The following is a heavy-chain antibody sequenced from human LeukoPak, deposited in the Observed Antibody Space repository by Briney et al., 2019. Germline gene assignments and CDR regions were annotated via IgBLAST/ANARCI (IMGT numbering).Heavy chain of an antibody. CDR2: IYTSGST. J-gene: IGHJ5*02. Sequence: IPSQTLSLTCTVSGGSISSGSYHWSWIRQPAGKGLEWIGRIYTSGSTDYNPSLKSRVTISVDTSKNQFSLKLSSVTAADTAVYYCARTWIQLWLRRSWFDPWGQGTLVTVSS. CDR1: GGSISSGSYH. D-gene: IGHD5-18*01. CDR3: ARTWIQLWLRRSWFDP. V-gene: IGHV4-61*02.